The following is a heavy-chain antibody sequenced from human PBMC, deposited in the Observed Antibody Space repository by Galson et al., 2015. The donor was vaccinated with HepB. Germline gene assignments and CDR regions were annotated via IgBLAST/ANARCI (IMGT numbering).Heavy chain of an antibody. Sequence: SETLSLTCAVSGGSISSSGHYWAWIRQPPGRGLEWIGSVYYSGTTYYNPSLKSRIIISVDTSKDQFSLEVRYVTAADTAVYYCVCYSSSSGGYYYGMDVWGQGTTVTVSS. D-gene: IGHD6-6*01. J-gene: IGHJ6*02. CDR3: VCYSSSSGGYYYGMDV. V-gene: IGHV4-39*01. CDR2: VYYSGTT. CDR1: GGSISSSGHY.